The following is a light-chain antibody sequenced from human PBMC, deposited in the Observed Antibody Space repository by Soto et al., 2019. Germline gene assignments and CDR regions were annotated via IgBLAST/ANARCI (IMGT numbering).Light chain of an antibody. CDR3: QQYYTTPQT. V-gene: IGKV3-20*01. CDR2: GAS. J-gene: IGKJ2*01. Sequence: EIVLTQSPGSLSLSPRERATLSCRASQSVSSNHLAWYQQKPGQAPRLLIYGASRRATGIPDRFSGSGSGTEFTLTISSLQAEDVATYYCQQYYTTPQTFGQGTKLELK. CDR1: QSVSSNH.